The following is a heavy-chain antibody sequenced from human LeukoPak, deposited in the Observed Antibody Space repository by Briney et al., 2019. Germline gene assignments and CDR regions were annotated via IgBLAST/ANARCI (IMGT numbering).Heavy chain of an antibody. Sequence: SETLSLTCTVSGGSISSSSYYWGWIRQPPGKGLEWIGSIYYSGSTYYNPSLKSRVTISVDTSKNQFSLKLSSVTAADTAVYYCARDREMATIYRYFDYWGQGTLVTVSS. CDR2: IYYSGST. D-gene: IGHD5-24*01. V-gene: IGHV4-39*07. CDR3: ARDREMATIYRYFDY. CDR1: GGSISSSSYY. J-gene: IGHJ4*02.